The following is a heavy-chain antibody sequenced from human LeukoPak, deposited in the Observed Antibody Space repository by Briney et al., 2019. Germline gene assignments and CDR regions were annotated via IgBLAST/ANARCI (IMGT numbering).Heavy chain of an antibody. CDR3: ARGLGFWSGYYWTSWFDP. CDR2: IYTSGST. V-gene: IGHV4-4*09. D-gene: IGHD3-3*01. CDR1: GGSISSYY. J-gene: IGHJ5*02. Sequence: SETLSLTCTVSGGSISSYYWSWIRQPPGKGLEWIGYIYTSGSTNYNPSLKSRVTISVDTSKNQFSLKLSSVTAADTAVYYCARGLGFWSGYYWTSWFDPWGQGTLVTVS.